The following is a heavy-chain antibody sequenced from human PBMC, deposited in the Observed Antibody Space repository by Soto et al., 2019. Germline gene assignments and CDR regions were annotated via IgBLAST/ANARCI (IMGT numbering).Heavy chain of an antibody. CDR2: IKQDGSEK. D-gene: IGHD3-22*01. J-gene: IGHJ4*02. CDR3: AGARADYYDSSGYPLGY. Sequence: VRPLRLCCAASGFTSSRYWLSCVRKDPGKGLEWVANIKQDGSEKYYVDSVKGRFTISRDNAKNSLYLQMNSLRAEDTAVYYCAGARADYYDSSGYPLGYWGQGTLVTVSS. V-gene: IGHV3-7*04. CDR1: GFTSSRYW.